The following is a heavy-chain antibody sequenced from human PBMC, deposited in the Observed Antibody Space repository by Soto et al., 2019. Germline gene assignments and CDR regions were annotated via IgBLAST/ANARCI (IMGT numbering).Heavy chain of an antibody. J-gene: IGHJ4*02. CDR2: ISGSGGST. Sequence: GGSLRLSCAASGFTFSSYAMSWVRQAPGKGLEWVSAISGSGGSTYYADSVKGRFTISRDNSKNTLYLQMNSLRAEDTAVYYCAKDVERYCSGGSCYGWGQGTLVTSPQ. D-gene: IGHD2-15*01. CDR3: AKDVERYCSGGSCYG. CDR1: GFTFSSYA. V-gene: IGHV3-23*01.